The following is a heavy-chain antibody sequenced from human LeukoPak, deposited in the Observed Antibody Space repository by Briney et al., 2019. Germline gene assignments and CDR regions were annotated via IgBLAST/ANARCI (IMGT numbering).Heavy chain of an antibody. V-gene: IGHV3-7*03. CDR1: GFTFSSYW. J-gene: IGHJ4*02. CDR2: INKDGGEK. D-gene: IGHD1-26*01. Sequence: GGSLRLSCAASGFTFSSYWMSWVRQAPGKGLEWVANINKDGGEKYYVDSVKGRFTISRDNAKNSLYLQMNSLRADNTAVYYCVKDSPPRYSGSPPAYWGQGTLVTVSS. CDR3: VKDSPPRYSGSPPAY.